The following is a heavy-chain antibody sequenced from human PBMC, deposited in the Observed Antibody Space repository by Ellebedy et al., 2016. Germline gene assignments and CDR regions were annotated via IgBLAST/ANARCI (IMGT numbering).Heavy chain of an antibody. J-gene: IGHJ4*02. CDR2: IFPGGFDT. Sequence: GGSLRLSCKASGYSFTTYWIGWVRQTPGKGLECMGMIFPGGFDTVYSPSFQGQVTISADKSTNIANLQWSSLKASDTATYFCARGCSGGTCNSFDFWGQGTLVTVSS. V-gene: IGHV5-51*01. CDR1: GYSFTTYW. CDR3: ARGCSGGTCNSFDF. D-gene: IGHD2-15*01.